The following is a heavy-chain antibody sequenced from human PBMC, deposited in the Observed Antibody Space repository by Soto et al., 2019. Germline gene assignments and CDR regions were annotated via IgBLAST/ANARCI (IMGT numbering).Heavy chain of an antibody. CDR3: ARVRIVAASKLYGMDV. J-gene: IGHJ6*01. CDR1: GFTFSGFS. Sequence: GGSLRLSCAASGFTFSGFSMNWVRQAPGKGLEWVSYITSSGSTIYYADSVKGRFTISRDNGENSLHLQMNSLRDEDTAVYYCARVRIVAASKLYGMDVWGQGTTVTVSS. D-gene: IGHD3-22*01. V-gene: IGHV3-48*02. CDR2: ITSSGSTI.